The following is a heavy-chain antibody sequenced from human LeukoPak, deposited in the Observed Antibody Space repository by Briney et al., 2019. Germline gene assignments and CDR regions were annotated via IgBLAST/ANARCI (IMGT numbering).Heavy chain of an antibody. D-gene: IGHD3-10*01. CDR3: ARGGSDHDAFDI. CDR1: GYSFTSYW. CDR2: IYPGDSDT. Sequence: GEPLNMSGKGSGYSFTSYWIGGARQMPGKGVEWMGIIYPGDSDTRYGPPFQGQVTISADKSISTAYLQWSSLKASDTAMYYCARGGSDHDAFDIWGQGTMVTVSS. J-gene: IGHJ3*02. V-gene: IGHV5-51*01.